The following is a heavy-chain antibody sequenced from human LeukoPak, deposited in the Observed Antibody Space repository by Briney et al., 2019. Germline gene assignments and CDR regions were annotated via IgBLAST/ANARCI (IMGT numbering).Heavy chain of an antibody. V-gene: IGHV3-30*02. J-gene: IGHJ4*02. D-gene: IGHD1-26*01. Sequence: GGSPRLSCAASGFTFSSYGLHWVRQAPGKGLEWVAFIRYDATGQYYADSVTGRFTISRDNSKSMLYLQMNSLRPEDTAMYYCAKIGPIVGDVVYFWGQGTLVTVSS. CDR2: IRYDATGQ. CDR1: GFTFSSYG. CDR3: AKIGPIVGDVVYF.